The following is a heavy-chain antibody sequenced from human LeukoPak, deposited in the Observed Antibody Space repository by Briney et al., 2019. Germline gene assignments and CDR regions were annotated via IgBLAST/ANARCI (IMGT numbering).Heavy chain of an antibody. Sequence: PGGSLRLSCAASGFTISSYVMHWVRQAPGKGLEYVSSIWTDGGTTSYTDSVKGRFTISRDNSKNTLYLQMSSLRPEDTAVYYCVKDLSGTYSFDYWGQGTLVTVSS. CDR3: VKDLSGTYSFDY. V-gene: IGHV3-64D*09. CDR1: GFTISSYV. D-gene: IGHD1-26*01. J-gene: IGHJ4*02. CDR2: IWTDGGTT.